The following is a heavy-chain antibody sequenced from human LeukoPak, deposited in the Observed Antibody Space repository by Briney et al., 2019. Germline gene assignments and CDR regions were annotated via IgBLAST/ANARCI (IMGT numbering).Heavy chain of an antibody. D-gene: IGHD3-10*01. CDR2: ITGSGGST. J-gene: IGHJ4*02. Sequence: GGSLRLSCGASGFTFTTYAMTWVRQAPGKGLEWVSSITGSGGSTYYGDSVKGRFTISRDNSKSTLYLQMNSLRAEDTAVYYCAKPYYYGSGRLRGFDYWGQGTLVTASS. CDR1: GFTFTTYA. V-gene: IGHV3-23*01. CDR3: AKPYYYGSGRLRGFDY.